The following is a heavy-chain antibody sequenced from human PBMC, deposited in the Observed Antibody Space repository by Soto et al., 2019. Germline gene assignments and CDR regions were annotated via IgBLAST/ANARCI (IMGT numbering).Heavy chain of an antibody. V-gene: IGHV1-69*02. CDR1: GGTFSSYT. CDR3: ATPSFNYYGSGSYPMGRFDY. CDR2: IIPILGIA. Sequence: SVKVSCKASGGTFSSYTISWVRQAPGQGLEWMGRIIPILGIANYAQKFQGRVTITADKSTSTAYMELSSLRSEDTAVYYCATPSFNYYGSGSYPMGRFDYWGQGTLVTVSS. D-gene: IGHD3-10*01. J-gene: IGHJ4*02.